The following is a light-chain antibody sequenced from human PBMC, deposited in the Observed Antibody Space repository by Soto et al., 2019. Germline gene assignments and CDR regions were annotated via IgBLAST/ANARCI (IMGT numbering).Light chain of an antibody. CDR1: SSDVGGYNY. J-gene: IGLJ1*01. CDR3: SSYTSSSTLLYV. CDR2: DVS. Sequence: QSALTQPASVSGSPGQSITISCTGTSSDVGGYNYVSWYQHHPGKAPKLRIYDVSNRPSGVSNRFSGSKSGNTASLTISGLRDEDEADYYCSSYTSSSTLLYVFGTGTKLTVL. V-gene: IGLV2-14*03.